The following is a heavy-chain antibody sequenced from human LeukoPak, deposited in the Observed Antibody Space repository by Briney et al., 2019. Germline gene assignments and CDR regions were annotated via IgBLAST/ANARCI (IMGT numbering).Heavy chain of an antibody. CDR1: GGSISSGSYY. CDR2: IYTSGST. Sequence: SETLSLTCTVSGGSISSGSYYWSWIRQPAGKGLEWIGRIYTSGSTNYNPSLKSQVTISVDTSKNQFSLKLSSVTAADTAVYYCARELVSEMDYWGQGTLVTVSS. V-gene: IGHV4-61*02. D-gene: IGHD5-24*01. CDR3: ARELVSEMDY. J-gene: IGHJ4*02.